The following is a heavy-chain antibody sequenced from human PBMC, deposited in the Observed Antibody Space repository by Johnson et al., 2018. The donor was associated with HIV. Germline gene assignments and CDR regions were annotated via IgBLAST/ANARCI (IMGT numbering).Heavy chain of an antibody. CDR2: ISFDGNLK. Sequence: QVQLLESGGGVVQPGKSLTLSCVGSGLSFSNFGIHWVRQAPGKGPEWVAVISFDGNLKKYADSVKGRFTISRDNSKNTLYLQINSLRAEDTAVYYCARVVVITYHDAFDIWGQGTMVTVSS. J-gene: IGHJ3*02. CDR1: GLSFSNFG. V-gene: IGHV3-33*08. CDR3: ARVVVITYHDAFDI. D-gene: IGHD3-22*01.